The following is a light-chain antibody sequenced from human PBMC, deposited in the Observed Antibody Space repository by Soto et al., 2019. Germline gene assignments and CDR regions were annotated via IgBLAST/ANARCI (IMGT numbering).Light chain of an antibody. CDR2: DVT. Sequence: QSALTQPRSVSGSPGQSVTISCSGSTSYVGRYNYLSWYQQYPGKAPKLIIYDVTKRPSGVPDRFSASKSGNTASLTISGLQGEDEADYYCCSYAGSFNYVFGTGTKVTVL. J-gene: IGLJ1*01. V-gene: IGLV2-11*01. CDR3: CSYAGSFNYV. CDR1: TSYVGRYNY.